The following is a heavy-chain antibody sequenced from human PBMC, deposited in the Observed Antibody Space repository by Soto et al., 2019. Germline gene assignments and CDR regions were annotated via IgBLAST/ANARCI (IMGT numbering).Heavy chain of an antibody. CDR2: ISSSSSAM. CDR3: ARGSPRYYDSSGYSLSYFDL. D-gene: IGHD3-22*01. CDR1: GFSLSSYS. Sequence: PGGSLRLSCAASGFSLSSYSVNWVRQAPGKGLEWVSYISSSSSAMYFADSVKGRFTISRDNAKNSLYLQMNSLRDEDTAVYYCARGSPRYYDSSGYSLSYFDLWGRGTLATVSS. J-gene: IGHJ2*01. V-gene: IGHV3-48*02.